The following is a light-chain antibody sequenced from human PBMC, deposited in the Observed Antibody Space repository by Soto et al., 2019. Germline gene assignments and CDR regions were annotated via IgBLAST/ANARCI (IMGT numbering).Light chain of an antibody. J-gene: IGKJ1*01. CDR2: KVS. Sequence: DVVMTQTPLSLPVTLGQPASISCRSSQSLVHSDGNTYLSWLQQRPGQPPRLLIYKVSNRFSGVPDRFSGSGEDTDFTLKISRVEPEDVGVYSCVQLAICPRTFGQGTKVEI. CDR1: QSLVHSDGNTY. V-gene: IGKV2-24*01. CDR3: VQLAICPRT.